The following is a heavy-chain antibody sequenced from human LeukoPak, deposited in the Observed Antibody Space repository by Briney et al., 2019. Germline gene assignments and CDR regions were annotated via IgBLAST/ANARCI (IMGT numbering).Heavy chain of an antibody. CDR2: ISYDGSNK. D-gene: IGHD2-21*02. CDR1: GFTFSSYG. J-gene: IGHJ6*02. CDR3: AKNCGGDCLHYYYYGMDV. V-gene: IGHV3-30*18. Sequence: GGSLRLSCAASGFTFSSYGMHWVRQAPGKGLEWVAVISYDGSNKYYADSVKGRFTISRDNSKNTLYLQMNSLRAEDTAVYYCAKNCGGDCLHYYYYGMDVWGQGTTVIVSS.